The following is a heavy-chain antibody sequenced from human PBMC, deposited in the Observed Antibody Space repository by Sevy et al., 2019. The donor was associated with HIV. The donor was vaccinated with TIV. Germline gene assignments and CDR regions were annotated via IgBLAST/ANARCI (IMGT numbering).Heavy chain of an antibody. D-gene: IGHD5-18*01. J-gene: IGHJ4*02. CDR2: IHSDDTT. CDR3: ARGKSGYGYALNY. V-gene: IGHV3-66*01. Sequence: GGSLRLSCAASGFTVNSNYMTWFRQAPGKGLEVVSVIHSDDTTYHADSVKDRFTIYRENVKNTLYLDMTSLRAEDTAVYYRARGKSGYGYALNYWRQGTLVTVSS. CDR1: GFTVNSNY.